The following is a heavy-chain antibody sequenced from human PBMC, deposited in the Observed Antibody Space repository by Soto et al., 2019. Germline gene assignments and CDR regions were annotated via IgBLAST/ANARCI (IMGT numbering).Heavy chain of an antibody. D-gene: IGHD3-16*01. CDR3: TKDIQPGGADV. CDR2: IYWNSERI. Sequence: EVQLVESGGGLVQPGGSLRLSCTTSGFNFADRAMHWVRQTPGKGLEWVSGIYWNSERIDYADSVRGRFTISRDNARNSLYLQMNSLRTEDTPLYYCTKDIQPGGADVWGPGTTVTVSS. V-gene: IGHV3-9*01. CDR1: GFNFADRA. J-gene: IGHJ6*02.